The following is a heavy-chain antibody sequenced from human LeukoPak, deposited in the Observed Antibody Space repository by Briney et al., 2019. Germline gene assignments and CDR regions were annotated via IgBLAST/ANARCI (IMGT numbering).Heavy chain of an antibody. CDR3: ARESLLWAFDI. D-gene: IGHD3-10*01. J-gene: IGHJ3*02. CDR1: GFTFSSYA. Sequence: GGSLRLSCAASGFTFSSYAMPWVRQAPGKGLEWVAVISYDGSNKYYADSVKGRFTISRGNSKNTLYLQMNSLRAEDTAVYYCARESLLWAFDIWGQGTMVTVSS. CDR2: ISYDGSNK. V-gene: IGHV3-30-3*01.